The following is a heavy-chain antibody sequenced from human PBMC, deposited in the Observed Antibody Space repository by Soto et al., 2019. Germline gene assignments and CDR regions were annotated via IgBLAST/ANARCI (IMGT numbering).Heavy chain of an antibody. Sequence: GGSLRLSCAASGFTFSNAWMSWVRQAPGKGLEWVGRIKSKTDGGTTDYAAPVKGRFTISRDDSKNTLYLQMNSLKTEDTAVYYCTTELGHYGSGSPRWGQGTLVTVSS. D-gene: IGHD3-10*01. J-gene: IGHJ4*02. CDR1: GFTFSNAW. CDR3: TTELGHYGSGSPR. V-gene: IGHV3-15*01. CDR2: IKSKTDGGTT.